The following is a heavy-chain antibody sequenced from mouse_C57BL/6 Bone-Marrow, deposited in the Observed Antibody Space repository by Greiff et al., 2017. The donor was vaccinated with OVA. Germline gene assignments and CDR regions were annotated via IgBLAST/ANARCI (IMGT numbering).Heavy chain of an antibody. CDR2: INPTNGGT. CDR1: GYTFTSYW. CDR3: SEGGYGCRPWFAY. Sequence: QVQLQQPGTELVKPGASVKLSCKASGYTFTSYWMHWVKQRPGQGLEWIGNINPTNGGTNYNEKFKSKATLTVDKSSSTAYMQLSSLTSEDSAVDYCSEGGYGCRPWFAYWGQGTLVTVSA. V-gene: IGHV1-53*01. J-gene: IGHJ3*01. D-gene: IGHD2-2*01.